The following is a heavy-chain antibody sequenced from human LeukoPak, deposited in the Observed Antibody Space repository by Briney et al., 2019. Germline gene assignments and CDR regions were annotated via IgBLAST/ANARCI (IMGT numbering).Heavy chain of an antibody. D-gene: IGHD6-13*01. CDR1: GGSISSYY. CDR3: ARLRIGSSSKFDY. V-gene: IGHV4-59*08. J-gene: IGHJ4*02. CDR2: IYYSGST. Sequence: KTSETLSPTCTVSGGSISSYYWSWIRQPPGKGLEWIGYIYYSGSTNYNPSLKSRVTISVDTSKNQFSLKLSSVTAADTAVYYCARLRIGSSSKFDYWGQGTLVTVSS.